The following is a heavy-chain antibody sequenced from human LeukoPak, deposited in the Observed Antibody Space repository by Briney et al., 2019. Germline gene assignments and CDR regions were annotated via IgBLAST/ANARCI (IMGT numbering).Heavy chain of an antibody. CDR3: ARTRVVLTTVVTPGWFDP. Sequence: SETLSLTCTASGVSISSYYWSWIRQPPGKGLEWIGSIYYSGSTNYNPSLKSRVTISVDTSKNQFSLKLSSVTAADTAVYYCARTRVVLTTVVTPGWFDPWGQGTLVIVSS. J-gene: IGHJ5*02. CDR1: GVSISSYY. D-gene: IGHD4-23*01. CDR2: IYYSGST. V-gene: IGHV4-59*01.